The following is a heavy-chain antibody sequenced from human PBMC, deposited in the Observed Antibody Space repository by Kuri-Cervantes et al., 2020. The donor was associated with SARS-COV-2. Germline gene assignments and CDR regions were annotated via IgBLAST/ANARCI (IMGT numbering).Heavy chain of an antibody. V-gene: IGHV3-15*01. Sequence: GGSLRLSCAASGFTFSNAWMSWVRQAPGKGLEWVGRIKSKTDGGTTDYAAPVKGRFTISRDDSKNTLYLQMNSLKTEDTAVYYCAREGYCSSTSCYSVQGAFDIWGQGTMVTVSS. J-gene: IGHJ3*02. CDR3: AREGYCSSTSCYSVQGAFDI. CDR2: IKSKTDGGTT. D-gene: IGHD2-2*02. CDR1: GFTFSNAW.